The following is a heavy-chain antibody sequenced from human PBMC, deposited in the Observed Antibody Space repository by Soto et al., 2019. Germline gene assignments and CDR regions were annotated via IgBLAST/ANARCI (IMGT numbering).Heavy chain of an antibody. J-gene: IGHJ4*02. D-gene: IGHD1-1*01. V-gene: IGHV1-69*05. Sequence: ASVKVSCKASGGTFSSYAISWVRQAPGQGLEWMGGIIPIFGTANYAQKFQGRVTITRDTSASTAYMELSSLRSEDTAVYYCARDHGYNWNDHYFDYWGQGTLVTVSS. CDR3: ARDHGYNWNDHYFDY. CDR1: GGTFSSYA. CDR2: IIPIFGTA.